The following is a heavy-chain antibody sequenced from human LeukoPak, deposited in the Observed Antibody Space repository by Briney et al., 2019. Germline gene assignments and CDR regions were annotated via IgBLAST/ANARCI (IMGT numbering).Heavy chain of an antibody. J-gene: IGHJ4*02. Sequence: GGSLRLSCAASGFTFSSYGMHWVRQAPGKGLEWVAFIRYDGSNKYYADSVKGRFTISRDNSKNTLYLQMNSLRAEDTAVYYCAKGPGLQLPRSVGSGYHTPFDYWGQGTLVTVSS. D-gene: IGHD3-3*01. CDR3: AKGPGLQLPRSVGSGYHTPFDY. CDR2: IRYDGSNK. CDR1: GFTFSSYG. V-gene: IGHV3-30*02.